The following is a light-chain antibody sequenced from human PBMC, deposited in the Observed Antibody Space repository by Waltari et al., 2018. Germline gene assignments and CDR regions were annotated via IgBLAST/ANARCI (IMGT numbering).Light chain of an antibody. CDR1: SSDVGGYNY. V-gene: IGLV2-14*01. J-gene: IGLJ3*02. CDR2: DVS. CDR3: SSYTSSSTWV. Sequence: QSALTQPASVSGSPGQSITISCTGTSSDVGGYNYVSWYQQHPGKAPKIMIYDVSKRPSGVFNRCSGSKSGSTASLTISGLQAEDDADYYGSSYTSSSTWVFGGGTKLTVL.